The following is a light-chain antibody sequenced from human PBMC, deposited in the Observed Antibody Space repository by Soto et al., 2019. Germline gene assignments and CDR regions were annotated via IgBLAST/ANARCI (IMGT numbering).Light chain of an antibody. Sequence: DIQMTQSPSSLSASVGDRVTITCRASQSISNYLNWYQQKPGKAPKLLIFAASSLQSGVPSRFSGGGSGTDFILTIRSLQPEDFAIYYCQQSYSTPRTFGQGTKVDIK. CDR2: AAS. J-gene: IGKJ1*01. CDR1: QSISNY. CDR3: QQSYSTPRT. V-gene: IGKV1-39*01.